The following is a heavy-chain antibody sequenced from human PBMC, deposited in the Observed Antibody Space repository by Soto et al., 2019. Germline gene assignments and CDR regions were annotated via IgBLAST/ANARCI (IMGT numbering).Heavy chain of an antibody. J-gene: IGHJ4*02. D-gene: IGHD3-3*01. CDR2: IRSKANSYAT. CDR3: ARGVYDFWSGHPKGLDY. V-gene: IGHV3-73*01. CDR1: GFTFSGSA. Sequence: PGGSLRLCCAASGFTFSGSAMHVVRQASGKGLEWVGRIRSKANSYATAYAVSVKGRFTITRDDSRNTAYLQMNSLKTEDTAVYYCARGVYDFWSGHPKGLDYWGQGTVVTVSS.